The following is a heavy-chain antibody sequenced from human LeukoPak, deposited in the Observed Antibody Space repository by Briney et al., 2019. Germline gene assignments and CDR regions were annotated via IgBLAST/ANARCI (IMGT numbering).Heavy chain of an antibody. V-gene: IGHV4-4*07. CDR2: IYTSGST. Sequence: MPSETLSLTCTVSGGSISSYYWSWIRQPAGKGLEWIGRIYTSGSTNYNPSLKSRVTMSVDTSKNQFSLKLSSVAAADTAVYYCARDGSGCSSTSCYYDWFDPWGQGTLVTVSS. CDR3: ARDGSGCSSTSCYYDWFDP. J-gene: IGHJ5*02. D-gene: IGHD2-2*01. CDR1: GGSISSYY.